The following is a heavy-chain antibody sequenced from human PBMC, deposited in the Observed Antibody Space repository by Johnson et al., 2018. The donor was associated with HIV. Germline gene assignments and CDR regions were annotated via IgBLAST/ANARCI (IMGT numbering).Heavy chain of an antibody. Sequence: VQLVESGGGLVQPGGSLRLSCAASGFTFSSYDMHWVRQATGKGLEWVSAISGSDASTYYADSVKGRFTISRDNSKNTLYLQMNSLRAEDTAGYYCAKGGTTVTRDAFDIWGQGTMLTVSS. CDR1: GFTFSSYD. J-gene: IGHJ3*02. CDR2: ISGSDAST. V-gene: IGHV3-23*04. D-gene: IGHD4-17*01. CDR3: AKGGTTVTRDAFDI.